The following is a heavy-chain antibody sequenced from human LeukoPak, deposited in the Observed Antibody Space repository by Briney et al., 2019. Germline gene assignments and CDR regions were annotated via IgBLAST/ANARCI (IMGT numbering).Heavy chain of an antibody. V-gene: IGHV4-31*03. CDR3: ARGHYGDYVEAAFDY. Sequence: SETLSLTCTVSGSSISSGGYYWSWIRQHPGKGLEWIGYIYYSGSTYYNPSLKSRVTISVDTSKNQFSLKLSSVTAADTAVYYCARGHYGDYVEAAFDYWGQGTLVTVSS. CDR2: IYYSGST. D-gene: IGHD4-17*01. J-gene: IGHJ4*02. CDR1: GSSISSGGYY.